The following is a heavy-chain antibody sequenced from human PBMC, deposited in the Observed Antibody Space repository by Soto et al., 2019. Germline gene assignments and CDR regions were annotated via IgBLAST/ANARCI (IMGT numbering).Heavy chain of an antibody. D-gene: IGHD4-4*01. V-gene: IGHV1-69*02. CDR3: ARGPLHGLDYYYYYMDV. CDR2: IIPILGIA. CDR1: GGTFSSYT. Sequence: SVKVSCKASGGTFSSYTISWVRQAPGQGLEWMGRIIPILGIANYAQKFQGRVTITADKSTSTAYMELSSLRSEDTAVYYCARGPLHGLDYYYYYMDVWGKGTTVTVSS. J-gene: IGHJ6*03.